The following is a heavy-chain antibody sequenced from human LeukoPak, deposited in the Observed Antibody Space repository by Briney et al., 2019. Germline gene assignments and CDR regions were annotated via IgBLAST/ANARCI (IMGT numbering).Heavy chain of an antibody. V-gene: IGHV4-34*01. D-gene: IGHD5-18*01. CDR1: GGSFSGYY. CDR3: ASRDTATGLD. Sequence: SETLSLTCAVYGGSFSGYYWSWIRQPPGKGLEWIGEINHSGSTNYNPSLKSRVTMSVDTSKNQFSLKLSSVTAADTAVYYCASRDTATGLDWGQGTLVTVSS. CDR2: INHSGST. J-gene: IGHJ4*02.